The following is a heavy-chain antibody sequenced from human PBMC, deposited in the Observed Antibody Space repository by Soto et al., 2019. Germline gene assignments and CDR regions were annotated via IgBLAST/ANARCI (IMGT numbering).Heavy chain of an antibody. J-gene: IGHJ3*01. CDR1: EFTFRSYW. Sequence: EVQLVDSRGGLVQPGGSLRLSCAASEFTFRSYWMHWVRQSPGKGLVWVSRISGDGSSTSYADSVKGRFTISRDNAKNTMNLQMDSLRAEDTAVYYCARSLPGTYGAFDLWGQGTMVTVSS. V-gene: IGHV3-74*01. D-gene: IGHD1-7*01. CDR3: ARSLPGTYGAFDL. CDR2: ISGDGSST.